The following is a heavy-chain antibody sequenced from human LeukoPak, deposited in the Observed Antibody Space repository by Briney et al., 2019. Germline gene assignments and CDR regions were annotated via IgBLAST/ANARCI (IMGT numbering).Heavy chain of an antibody. CDR3: ASEAYYYDSSGYYKY. CDR1: GYSISSGYY. Sequence: SETLSLTCTVSGYSISSGYYWGWIRQPPGKGLEWIGSIYHSGSTYYNPSLKSRVTMSVDTSKNQFSLKLSSVTAVDTAVYYCASEAYYYDSSGYYKYWGQGTLVTVSS. D-gene: IGHD3-22*01. V-gene: IGHV4-38-2*02. CDR2: IYHSGST. J-gene: IGHJ4*02.